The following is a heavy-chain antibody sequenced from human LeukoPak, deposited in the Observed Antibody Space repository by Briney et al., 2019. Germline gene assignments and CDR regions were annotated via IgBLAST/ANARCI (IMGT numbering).Heavy chain of an antibody. J-gene: IGHJ6*02. CDR3: ASSRGPLDYYDSSSHNHYCGMDV. Sequence: ASVKVSCKASGYTFTGYYMHWVRQAPGQGLEWMGWINPNSGGTNYAQKFQGWVTMTRDTSISTAYMELSRLRSDDTAVYYCASSRGPLDYYDSSSHNHYCGMDVWGQGTTDTVSS. D-gene: IGHD3-22*01. V-gene: IGHV1-2*04. CDR2: INPNSGGT. CDR1: GYTFTGYY.